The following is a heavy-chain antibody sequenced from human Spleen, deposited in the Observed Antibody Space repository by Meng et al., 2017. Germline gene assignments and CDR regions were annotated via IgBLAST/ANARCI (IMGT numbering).Heavy chain of an antibody. CDR1: GYNFPDYY. Sequence: ASVKVSCKPSGYNFPDYYIHWVRQAPGQGLEWMGWMNPNSGNTGYAQKFQGRVTMTRNTSISTAYMELSSLRSEDTAVYYCARASYYYDSSGYASWFDPWGQGTLVTVSS. CDR3: ARASYYYDSSGYASWFDP. CDR2: MNPNSGNT. J-gene: IGHJ5*02. V-gene: IGHV1-8*02. D-gene: IGHD3-22*01.